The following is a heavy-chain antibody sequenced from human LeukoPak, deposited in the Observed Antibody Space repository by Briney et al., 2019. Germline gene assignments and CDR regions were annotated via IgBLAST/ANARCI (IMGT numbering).Heavy chain of an antibody. V-gene: IGHV4-39*01. CDR2: IYYSGST. J-gene: IGHJ4*02. Sequence: SQTLSLTCTVSGGSNSSSSYYWGWIRRPPEKALVWIGRIYYSGSTYYNPSLKGGVAICVDTSKNQFSLKLSSVTAADTALYYCARQMSYYDSSGFGYWGQGTLVTVSS. D-gene: IGHD3-22*01. CDR1: GGSNSSSSYY. CDR3: ARQMSYYDSSGFGY.